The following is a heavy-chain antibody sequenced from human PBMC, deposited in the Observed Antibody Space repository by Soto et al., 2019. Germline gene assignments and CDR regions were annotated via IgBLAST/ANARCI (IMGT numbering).Heavy chain of an antibody. D-gene: IGHD2-2*01. J-gene: IGHJ6*03. CDR1: GYTFTSYD. CDR2: MNPNSGNT. CDR3: ARGRRCSSTSCYEYYYYYMDV. V-gene: IGHV1-8*01. Sequence: ASVKVSCKASGYTFTSYDINWVRQATGQGLEWMGWMNPNSGNTGYAQKFQGRVTMTRNTSISTAYMELSSLRSEDTAVYYCARGRRCSSTSCYEYYYYYMDVWGKGTTVTVSS.